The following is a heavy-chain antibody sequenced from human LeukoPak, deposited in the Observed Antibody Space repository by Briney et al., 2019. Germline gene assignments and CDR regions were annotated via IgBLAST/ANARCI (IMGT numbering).Heavy chain of an antibody. CDR1: GYTFTSYG. CDR2: ISAYNGNT. Sequence: ASVKVSCKASGYTFTSYGISWVRQAPGQGLEWMGWISAYNGNTNYAQKLQGRVTITADKSTSTAYMELSSLRSEDTAVYYCARDGNSSNYYYMDVWGKGTTVTVSS. D-gene: IGHD6-13*01. CDR3: ARDGNSSNYYYMDV. V-gene: IGHV1-18*01. J-gene: IGHJ6*03.